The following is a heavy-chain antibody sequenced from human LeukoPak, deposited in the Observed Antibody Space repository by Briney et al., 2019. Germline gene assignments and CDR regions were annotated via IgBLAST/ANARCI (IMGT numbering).Heavy chain of an antibody. CDR2: INPNNGGT. D-gene: IGHD2-2*01. J-gene: IGHJ4*02. Sequence: ASVKVSCKTSGYAFTGYYMHWVRQAPGHGLEWMGWINPNNGGTYYAQKFQGRVIMTRDTSIGTAYMELTRLRSDDTAVYYCAPTNAWLYYFDYWGQGTLVTVSS. CDR3: APTNAWLYYFDY. CDR1: GYAFTGYY. V-gene: IGHV1-2*02.